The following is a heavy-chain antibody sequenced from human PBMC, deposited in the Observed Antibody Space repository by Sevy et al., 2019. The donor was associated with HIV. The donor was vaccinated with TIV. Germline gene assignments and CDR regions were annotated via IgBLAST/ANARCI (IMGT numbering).Heavy chain of an antibody. Sequence: GGSLRLSCAASGFTFTTYAMSWVRQAPGKGLEWVSAISGSGDSTYYADSGKGRFTVSRDNSKNTLYLQMNSLRAEDTAVYYCARDVRWYCSSTSCYVFDYWGQGTLVTVSS. CDR3: ARDVRWYCSSTSCYVFDY. V-gene: IGHV3-23*01. J-gene: IGHJ4*02. CDR1: GFTFTTYA. D-gene: IGHD2-2*01. CDR2: ISGSGDST.